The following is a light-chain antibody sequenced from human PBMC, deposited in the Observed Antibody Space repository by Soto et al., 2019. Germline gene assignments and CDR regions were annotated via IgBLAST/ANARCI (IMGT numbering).Light chain of an antibody. CDR1: NSDIGNYNY. CDR3: CSYAGSHTVL. Sequence: QSVLTQARSVSGSPGQSVTISCTGTNSDIGNYNYVSWYQHHPGKAPKVIIYDVTERPSGVPDRFSGSKSGNTASLTISGLQADDEADYYCCSYAGSHTVLFGGGTKVTVL. CDR2: DVT. V-gene: IGLV2-11*01. J-gene: IGLJ2*01.